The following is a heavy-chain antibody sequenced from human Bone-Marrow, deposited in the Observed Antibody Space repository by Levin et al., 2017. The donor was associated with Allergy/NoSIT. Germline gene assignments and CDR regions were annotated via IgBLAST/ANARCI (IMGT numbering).Heavy chain of an antibody. Sequence: GGSLRLSCAASGFTLNAYGMHWVRQAPGKGLEWVAFISYDESNKYYADSVKGRFTVSKEKSKNTITVQMNNLRTEDTAVYYCARDHGYMTWYLENWGQGTLVIVSS. V-gene: IGHV3-30*03. D-gene: IGHD5-24*01. CDR1: GFTLNAYG. CDR3: ARDHGYMTWYLEN. CDR2: ISYDESNK. J-gene: IGHJ4*02.